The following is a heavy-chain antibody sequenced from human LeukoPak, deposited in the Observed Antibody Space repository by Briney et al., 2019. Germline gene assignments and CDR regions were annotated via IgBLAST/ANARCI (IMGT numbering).Heavy chain of an antibody. V-gene: IGHV3-30*01. CDR3: ARGDPLPDP. J-gene: IGHJ5*02. Sequence: PGRSLRLSCAASGFTFSSYAMHWVRQAPGKGLEWVAVISYDGSNKYYADSVKGRFTISRDDSKNTLYLQMNSLRAEDTAVYYCARGDPLPDPWGQGTLVTVSS. CDR2: ISYDGSNK. CDR1: GFTFSSYA.